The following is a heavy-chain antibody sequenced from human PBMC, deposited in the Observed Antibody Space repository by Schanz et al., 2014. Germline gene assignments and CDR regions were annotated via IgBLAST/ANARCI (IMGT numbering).Heavy chain of an antibody. J-gene: IGHJ5*02. V-gene: IGHV3-23*04. Sequence: VQLEESGGGVVQPGGSLRLSCVASGFSFSGFAVHWVRQAPGKGLEWVSSISNGGGSTYYADFVKGRFTISRDNSKNTLYLQLNSLRAEDTAVYYCAKEVGATLFHWFDPWGQGTLVTVSS. CDR3: AKEVGATLFHWFDP. CDR1: GFSFSGFA. CDR2: ISNGGGST. D-gene: IGHD1-26*01.